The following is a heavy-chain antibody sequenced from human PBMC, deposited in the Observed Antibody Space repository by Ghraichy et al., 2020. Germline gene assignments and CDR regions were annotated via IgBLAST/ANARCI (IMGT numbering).Heavy chain of an antibody. J-gene: IGHJ6*02. V-gene: IGHV3-23*01. D-gene: IGHD6-13*01. Sequence: GGSLRLSCAASGFTFSSYAMSWVRQAPGKGLEWVSAISGSGGSTYYADSVKGRFTISRDNSKNTLYLQMNSLRAEDTAVYYCAKDGTRFTPAAAGIPRYYYYGMDVWGQGTTVTVSS. CDR1: GFTFSSYA. CDR3: AKDGTRFTPAAAGIPRYYYYGMDV. CDR2: ISGSGGST.